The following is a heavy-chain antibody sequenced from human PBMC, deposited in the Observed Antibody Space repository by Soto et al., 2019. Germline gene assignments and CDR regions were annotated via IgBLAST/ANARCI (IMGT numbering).Heavy chain of an antibody. CDR2: IYYSGST. CDR1: GGSISSYY. CDR3: AREAWRGAFDI. J-gene: IGHJ3*02. Sequence: PSETLSLTCTVSGGSISSYYWGWIRQPPGKGLEWIGSIYYSGSTYYNPSLKSRVTISVDTSKNQFSLKLSSVTAADTAVYYCAREAWRGAFDIWGQGTMVTVSS. V-gene: IGHV4-39*07. D-gene: IGHD1-1*01.